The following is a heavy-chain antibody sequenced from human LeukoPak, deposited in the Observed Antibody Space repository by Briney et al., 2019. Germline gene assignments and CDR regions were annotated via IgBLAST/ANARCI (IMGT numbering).Heavy chain of an antibody. Sequence: PSEALSLTCTVSGGSISSSTYYWGWIRQPPGKGLEWIGSISYSGSTYYNPSLKSRVTTSLDTSKNQFSLKLSSVPAADTAVYYCARQQSSIYYWGPVDAFDIWGQGTVVTVSS. CDR1: GGSISSSTYY. D-gene: IGHD3-22*01. J-gene: IGHJ3*02. CDR2: ISYSGST. CDR3: ARQQSSIYYWGPVDAFDI. V-gene: IGHV4-39*01.